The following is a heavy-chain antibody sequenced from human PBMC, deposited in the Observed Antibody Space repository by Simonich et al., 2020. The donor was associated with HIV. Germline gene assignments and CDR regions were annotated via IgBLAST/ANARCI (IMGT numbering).Heavy chain of an antibody. CDR3: ARDGYSNYYYYFYMDV. V-gene: IGHV3-33*08. D-gene: IGHD4-4*01. J-gene: IGHJ6*03. CDR2: MWYDGSNK. CDR1: GFTFSSYV. Sequence: QVQLVESGGGVVQPGRSLTLSCAASGFTFSSYVMHWVRQAPGKGLEWVAVMWYDGSNKYYADSVKGRFTISRDNSKNTLYLQMSSLRAEDTAVYYCARDGYSNYYYYFYMDVWGKGTTVTVSS.